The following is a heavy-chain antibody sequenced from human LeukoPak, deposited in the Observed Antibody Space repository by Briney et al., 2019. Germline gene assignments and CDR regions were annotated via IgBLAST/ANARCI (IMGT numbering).Heavy chain of an antibody. CDR1: GGSISSSSYY. Sequence: SETLSLTCTVSGGSISSSSYYWGWIRQPPGKGLEWIGSIYYSGGTYYDPSLKSRVTISVDTSKNQFSLKLSSVTAADTAVYYCARKTIYDYSNPYYYYYYMDVWGKGTTVTVSS. CDR2: IYYSGGT. D-gene: IGHD4-11*01. V-gene: IGHV4-39*01. CDR3: ARKTIYDYSNPYYYYYYMDV. J-gene: IGHJ6*03.